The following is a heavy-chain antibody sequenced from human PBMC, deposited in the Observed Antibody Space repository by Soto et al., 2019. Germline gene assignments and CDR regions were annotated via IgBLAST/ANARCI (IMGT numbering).Heavy chain of an antibody. CDR1: GGTFSSYA. CDR2: IIPIFGTA. CDR3: ARDRGAIAAAGQNYSDY. J-gene: IGHJ4*02. D-gene: IGHD6-13*01. Sequence: QVQLVQSGAEVKKPGSSVKVSCKASGGTFSSYAISWVRQAPGQGLEWMGGIIPIFGTANYAQKFQDRVTISADESTSTAYMELSSLKSEDTTVYYYARDRGAIAAAGQNYSDYWGQGTLVTVSS. V-gene: IGHV1-69*01.